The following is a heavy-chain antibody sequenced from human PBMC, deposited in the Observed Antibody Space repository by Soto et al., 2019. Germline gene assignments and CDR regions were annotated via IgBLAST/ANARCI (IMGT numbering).Heavy chain of an antibody. CDR2: ISYDGSNK. J-gene: IGHJ5*02. D-gene: IGHD4-17*01. CDR1: GFTFSSYW. CDR3: ARTYGGNSFGFDP. V-gene: IGHV3-30-3*01. Sequence: GGSLRLSCAASGFTFSSYWMHWVRQAPGKGLEWVAVISYDGSNKYYADSVKGRFTISRDNSKNTLDLQMNSLRAEDTAVYYCARTYGGNSFGFDPWGQGTLVTVSS.